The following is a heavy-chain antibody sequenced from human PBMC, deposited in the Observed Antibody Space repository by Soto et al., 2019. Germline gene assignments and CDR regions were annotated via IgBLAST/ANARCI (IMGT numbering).Heavy chain of an antibody. Sequence: QVQLVQSGTEVKKPGSSVKVSCKASGGTFSRHIISWVRQAPGQGLEWMGRFIPIYGTANYAEKLQGRVTITVDKSKSTAYMELSSMRSEDTAVYYCARALDCSGSSCHSDYWGQGTLVTVSS. V-gene: IGHV1-69*08. D-gene: IGHD2-15*01. CDR3: ARALDCSGSSCHSDY. CDR1: GGTFSRHI. J-gene: IGHJ4*02. CDR2: FIPIYGTA.